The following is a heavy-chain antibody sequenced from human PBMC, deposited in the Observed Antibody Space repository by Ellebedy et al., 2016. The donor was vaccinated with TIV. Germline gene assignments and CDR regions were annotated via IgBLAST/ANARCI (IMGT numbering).Heavy chain of an antibody. D-gene: IGHD2-8*01. CDR2: IKQDGSEK. Sequence: PGGSLRLSCAASGFTFSNYWMTWVRQAPGKGPECVANIKQDGSEKYYMDSVKGRFTISRDNAKNSLYLQMNSLRAEDTAVYFCARSRGVSYWGQGTLVTVSS. J-gene: IGHJ4*02. CDR3: ARSRGVSY. V-gene: IGHV3-7*03. CDR1: GFTFSNYW.